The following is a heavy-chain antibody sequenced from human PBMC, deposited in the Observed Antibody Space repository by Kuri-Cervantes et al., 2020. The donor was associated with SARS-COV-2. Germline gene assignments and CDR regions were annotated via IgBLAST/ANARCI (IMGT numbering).Heavy chain of an antibody. CDR2: IIPIFGTA. CDR3: ARGYYGLDY. V-gene: IGHV1-69*06. Sequence: SVKVSCKASGGTFSSYAISWVRQAPGQGLEWMGGIIPIFGTANYAQKFQGRVTITADKSTSTAYMELIGLRSDDTAVYYCARGYYGLDYWGQGSLVTVSS. D-gene: IGHD3-3*01. J-gene: IGHJ4*02. CDR1: GGTFSSYA.